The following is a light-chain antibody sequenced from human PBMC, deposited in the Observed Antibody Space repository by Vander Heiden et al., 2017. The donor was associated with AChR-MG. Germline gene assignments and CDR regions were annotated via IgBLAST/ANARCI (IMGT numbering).Light chain of an antibody. Sequence: NFVLTQPHSASESPRTTVTISCTRSGGSIASNYVQWYQQRPGSAPTTVIFEDNHRPSGVPDRFSGSIDSSSNSASLIISGLKTEDEADYYCQSYDDTNHGVLGGGTKLTVL. CDR2: EDN. CDR3: QSYDDTNHGV. CDR1: GGSIASNY. V-gene: IGLV6-57*03. J-gene: IGLJ2*01.